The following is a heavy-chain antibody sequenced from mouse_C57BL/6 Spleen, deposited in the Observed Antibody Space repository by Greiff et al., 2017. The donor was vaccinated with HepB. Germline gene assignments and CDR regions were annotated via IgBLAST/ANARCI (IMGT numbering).Heavy chain of an antibody. CDR3: ARAASPGWFAY. Sequence: EVQLQQSGPGLVKPSQSLSLTCSVTGYSITSGYYWNWIRQFPGNKLEWMGYISYDGSNNYNPSLKNRISIPRDTSKNQFFLKLNSLTTEDTATYFCARAASPGWFAYWGPGTLVTVSA. D-gene: IGHD6-2*01. CDR1: GYSITSGYY. CDR2: ISYDGSN. V-gene: IGHV3-6*01. J-gene: IGHJ3*01.